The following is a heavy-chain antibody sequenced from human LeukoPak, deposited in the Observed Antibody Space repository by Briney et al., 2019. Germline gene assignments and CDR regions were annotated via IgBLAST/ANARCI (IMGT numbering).Heavy chain of an antibody. V-gene: IGHV3-73*01. J-gene: IGHJ4*02. CDR1: GFTFSGSA. Sequence: PGGSLKLSCAVSGFTFSGSAMHWVRQASGKGLEWVGRIRGKGNSYATTYTESVKGRFTISRDDSKNTAYLEMNSLEIEDTAVYYCTKQGNVSPDDFWSGYYHYWGQGTLVTVSS. D-gene: IGHD3-3*01. CDR2: IRGKGNSYAT. CDR3: TKQGNVSPDDFWSGYYHY.